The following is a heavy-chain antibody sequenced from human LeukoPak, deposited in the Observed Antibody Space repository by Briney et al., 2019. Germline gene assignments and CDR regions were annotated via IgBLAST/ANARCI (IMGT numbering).Heavy chain of an antibody. J-gene: IGHJ4*02. V-gene: IGHV3-21*04. D-gene: IGHD3-10*01. CDR3: TSGTYYSPFDY. Sequence: PGGSLRLSCAASGFTFSSYDMNWVRQAPGKGLEWVSSISSSSNYIHYADSVKGRFTISRDNAKNSLYLQMNSLRAEDTAVYYCTSGTYYSPFDYWGQGTLVTVSS. CDR2: ISSSSNYI. CDR1: GFTFSSYD.